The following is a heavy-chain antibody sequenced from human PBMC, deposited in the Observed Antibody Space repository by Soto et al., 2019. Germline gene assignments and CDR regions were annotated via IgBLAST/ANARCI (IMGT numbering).Heavy chain of an antibody. D-gene: IGHD6-19*01. J-gene: IGHJ4*02. V-gene: IGHV3-30*18. Sequence: QVQLVESGGGVVQPGRSLRLSCAASGFTFSSSGMHWVRQAPGKGLEWVAVTSFDGSSGYYADSVRGRFTISRDNSNNPLYPQMNSLRAEDTAVYYCAKSPPAVAGYFDYWGPGTLVTVSS. CDR2: TSFDGSSG. CDR1: GFTFSSSG. CDR3: AKSPPAVAGYFDY.